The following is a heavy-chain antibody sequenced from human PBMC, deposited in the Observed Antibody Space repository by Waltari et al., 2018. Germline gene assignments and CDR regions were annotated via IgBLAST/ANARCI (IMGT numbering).Heavy chain of an antibody. D-gene: IGHD2-21*01. V-gene: IGHV2-5*01. CDR1: GFSLSTSGVG. Sequence: QITLKESGPTLVKPTQTLTLTCTFSGFSLSTSGVGVGWIRQPPGKALEWLALIYLKYDKRYSPSLKSRLTITKDTSKNRVVLTMTNMDPVDTATYYCAHRQGGAMVVKVPEYYFDYWGQGTLVTVSS. CDR3: AHRQGGAMVVKVPEYYFDY. CDR2: IYLKYDK. J-gene: IGHJ4*02.